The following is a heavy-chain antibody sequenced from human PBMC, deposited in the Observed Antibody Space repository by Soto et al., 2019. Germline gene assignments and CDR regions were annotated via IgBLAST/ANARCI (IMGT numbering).Heavy chain of an antibody. V-gene: IGHV1-69*06. D-gene: IGHD3-3*01. Sequence: SVKVSCKASGGTFSSYAISWVRQAPGQGLEWMGGIIPIFGTANYAQKFQGRVTITADKSTSTAYMELSSLRSEDTAVYYCARGLQEYYDFWSGYHHHYFDYWGQGTLVTVSS. CDR1: GGTFSSYA. CDR3: ARGLQEYYDFWSGYHHHYFDY. CDR2: IIPIFGTA. J-gene: IGHJ4*02.